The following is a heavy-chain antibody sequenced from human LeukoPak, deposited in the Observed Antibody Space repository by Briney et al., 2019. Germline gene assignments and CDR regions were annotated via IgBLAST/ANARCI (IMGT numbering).Heavy chain of an antibody. J-gene: IGHJ4*02. D-gene: IGHD3-22*01. CDR2: VIHSGAT. CDR3: ARGYDSGGYYAYFDY. CDR1: GGSFSGYY. V-gene: IGHV4-34*12. Sequence: SETLSLTCAVYGGSFSGYYWSWIRQPPGKGLQWIGEVIHSGATNYNPSLTSRLIISVDTSRNQFSLKLSSVTAADTAVYYCARGYDSGGYYAYFDYWGQGALVTVSS.